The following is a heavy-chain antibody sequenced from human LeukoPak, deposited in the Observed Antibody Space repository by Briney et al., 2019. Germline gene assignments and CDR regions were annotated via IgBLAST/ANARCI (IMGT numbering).Heavy chain of an antibody. CDR3: AREGELPDFDY. CDR1: GFTFSSYE. J-gene: IGHJ4*02. V-gene: IGHV3-48*03. Sequence: GGSLRLSCAASGFTFSSYEMNWVRQAPGKGLEWVSYISSSGSTIYYADSVKGRFTISRDNAKNSLYLQMNSLRAEDTAVYYCAREGELPDFDYWGQGTLVTVSS. CDR2: ISSSGSTI. D-gene: IGHD1-26*01.